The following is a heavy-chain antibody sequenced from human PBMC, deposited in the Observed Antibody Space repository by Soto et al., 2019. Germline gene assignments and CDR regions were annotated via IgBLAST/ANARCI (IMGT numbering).Heavy chain of an antibody. CDR2: ISSDGSNK. CDR1: GFTVSTYD. CDR3: AKDGGETTGAFDI. Sequence: GWSLRLSCAASGFTVSTYDMGCVRQAPGKGQEWVAVISSDGSNKYYADSVKGRFTITRDKSKNTLYLQMNSLRAEDTAVYYCAKDGGETTGAFDIWGQGTLVTVSS. D-gene: IGHD3-16*01. V-gene: IGHV3-30*18. J-gene: IGHJ3*02.